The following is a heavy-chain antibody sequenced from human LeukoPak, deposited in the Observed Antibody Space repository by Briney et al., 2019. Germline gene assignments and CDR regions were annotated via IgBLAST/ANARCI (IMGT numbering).Heavy chain of an antibody. Sequence: ASVKVSCKASGYTFTGYYMHWVRQAPGQGPEWMGWINPNSGGTNYAQKFQGRVTMTRDTPTSTVYMELSSLRSEDTAVYYCARGSGSYRSPFYYFDYWGQGTLVTVSS. J-gene: IGHJ4*02. D-gene: IGHD1-26*01. V-gene: IGHV1-2*02. CDR1: GYTFTGYY. CDR2: INPNSGGT. CDR3: ARGSGSYRSPFYYFDY.